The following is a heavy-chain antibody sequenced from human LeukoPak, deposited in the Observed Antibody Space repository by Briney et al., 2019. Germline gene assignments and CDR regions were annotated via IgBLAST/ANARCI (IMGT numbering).Heavy chain of an antibody. CDR3: ARSEMATTTVIDY. J-gene: IGHJ4*02. D-gene: IGHD5-24*01. Sequence: GRSLRLSCAASGFTFSSYAMHWVRQAPGKGLEWVAVISYDGSNKYYADSVKGRFTISRDNSKSTLYLQMNSLRAEDTAVYYCARSEMATTTVIDYWGQGTLVTVSS. CDR2: ISYDGSNK. CDR1: GFTFSSYA. V-gene: IGHV3-30*01.